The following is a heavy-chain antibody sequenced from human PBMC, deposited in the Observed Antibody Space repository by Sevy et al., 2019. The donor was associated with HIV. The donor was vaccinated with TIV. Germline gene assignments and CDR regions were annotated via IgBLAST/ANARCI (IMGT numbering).Heavy chain of an antibody. CDR3: ARFLSTSYYYYYAMDV. J-gene: IGHJ6*02. Sequence: ASVKVSCRASGYTFTSYDINWVRQATGQGLEGMGWMSPNSGNTGYAQKFQGRVTMTRNTSISTAYMELSSLRSEDTAVYYCARFLSTSYYYYYAMDVWGQGTTVTVSS. CDR1: GYTFTSYD. V-gene: IGHV1-8*01. CDR2: MSPNSGNT. D-gene: IGHD2-2*01.